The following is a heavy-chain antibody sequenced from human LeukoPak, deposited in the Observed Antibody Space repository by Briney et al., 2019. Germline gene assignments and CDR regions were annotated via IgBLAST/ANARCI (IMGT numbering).Heavy chain of an antibody. Sequence: HSGGSLRLSCAASGFTFSSYAMSWVRQAPGKGLEWVSAISGSGGSTYYADSVKGRFTISRDNSKNTLYLQMNSLRAEDTAVYYCAKDSSGYYRTPNDYWGQGTLVTVSS. J-gene: IGHJ4*02. CDR2: ISGSGGST. D-gene: IGHD3-22*01. CDR3: AKDSSGYYRTPNDY. CDR1: GFTFSSYA. V-gene: IGHV3-23*01.